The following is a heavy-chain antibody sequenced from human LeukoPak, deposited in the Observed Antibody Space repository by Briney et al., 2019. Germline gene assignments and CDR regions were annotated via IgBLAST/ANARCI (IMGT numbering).Heavy chain of an antibody. CDR3: ARENGMITFGGVIATFDY. J-gene: IGHJ4*02. V-gene: IGHV4-61*02. D-gene: IGHD3-16*02. Sequence: IPSETLSLTCTVSGRSISSGSYYWSWIRQPAGKGLEWIGRIYTSGSTNYNPSLKSRVTISVDTSKNQFSQKLSSVTAADTAVYYCARENGMITFGGVIATFDYWGQGTLVTVSS. CDR1: GRSISSGSYY. CDR2: IYTSGST.